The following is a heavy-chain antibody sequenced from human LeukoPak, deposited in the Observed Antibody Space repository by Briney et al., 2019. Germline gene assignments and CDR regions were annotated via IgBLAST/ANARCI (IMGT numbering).Heavy chain of an antibody. D-gene: IGHD2-21*02. V-gene: IGHV4-34*01. CDR2: IYYSGST. CDR3: ASLHIVVVTAIHTRFDY. Sequence: PSETLSLTCAVYGGSFSGYYWSWIRQPPGKGLEWIGSIYYSGSTYYNPSLKSRVTISVDTSKNQFSLKLSSVTAADTAVYYCASLHIVVVTAIHTRFDYWGQGTLVTVSS. J-gene: IGHJ4*02. CDR1: GGSFSGYY.